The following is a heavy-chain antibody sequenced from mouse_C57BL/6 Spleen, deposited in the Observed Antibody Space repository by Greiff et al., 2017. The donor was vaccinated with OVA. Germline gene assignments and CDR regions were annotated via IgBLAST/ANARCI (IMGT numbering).Heavy chain of an antibody. V-gene: IGHV1-52*01. J-gene: IGHJ2*01. CDR1: GYTFTSYW. D-gene: IGHD1-1*01. CDR3: AREGDYGSPYFDY. Sequence: QVQLQQPGAELVRPGSSVKLSCKASGYTFTSYWMHWVKQRPIQGLEWIGNIDPSDSETHYNQKFKDKATLTVDKSSSTAYMQLSSLTSEDSAVYYCAREGDYGSPYFDYWGQGTTLTVSS. CDR2: IDPSDSET.